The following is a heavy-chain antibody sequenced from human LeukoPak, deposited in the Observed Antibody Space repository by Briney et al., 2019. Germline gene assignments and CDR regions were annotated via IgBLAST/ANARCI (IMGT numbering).Heavy chain of an antibody. CDR3: AKDGAILWTQKYFDY. CDR1: GFTFSNYA. V-gene: IGHV3-23*01. Sequence: GGSLRLSCAASGFTFSNYAVSWVRQAPGRGLEWVSTTSGSGGSTYYADSVKGRFTISRDDSDNTLYLQMSSLRAEDTAIYYCAKDGAILWTQKYFDYWGQGTLVTVSS. J-gene: IGHJ4*02. D-gene: IGHD2-21*01. CDR2: TSGSGGST.